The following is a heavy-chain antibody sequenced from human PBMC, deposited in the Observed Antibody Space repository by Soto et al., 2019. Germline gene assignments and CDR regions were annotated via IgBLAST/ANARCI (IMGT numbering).Heavy chain of an antibody. CDR1: GFSLSNARMG. CDR3: ARIRAGYCSGGSCADWYFDL. V-gene: IGHV2-26*01. CDR2: IFSNDEK. D-gene: IGHD2-15*01. J-gene: IGHJ2*01. Sequence: QVTLKESGPVLVKPTETLTLTCTVSGFSLSNARMGVSWIRQPPGKALEWLAHIFSNDEKSYSTSLKSRLTNSKDTSKSQVVLTMTNMDPVDTATYYCARIRAGYCSGGSCADWYFDLWGRGTLVTVSS.